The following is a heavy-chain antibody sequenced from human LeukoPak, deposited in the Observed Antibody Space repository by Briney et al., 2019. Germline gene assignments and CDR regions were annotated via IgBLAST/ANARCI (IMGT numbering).Heavy chain of an antibody. J-gene: IGHJ3*02. CDR3: AKRRRGPYDAFDI. CDR1: GFAFSSYA. CDR2: ISGSGGST. V-gene: IGHV3-23*01. Sequence: GGSLRLSCAASGFAFSSYAMSWVRQAPGKGLEWVSAISGSGGSTYYADSVRGRFTISRDNSKNTLYLQMNSLRAEDTAVYYCAKRRRGPYDAFDIWGQGTMVTVSS. D-gene: IGHD3-10*01.